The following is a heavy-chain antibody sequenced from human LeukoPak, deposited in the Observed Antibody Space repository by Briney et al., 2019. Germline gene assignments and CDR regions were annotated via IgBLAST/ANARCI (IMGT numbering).Heavy chain of an antibody. Sequence: GESLKISCKDSGYSFTTYWIGWVRQMPGKGLEWMGIIYPGDSDTRYSPSFQGQVTISADKSINTAYLQWSSLKASDTAMYYCARRYGYNYEGFDSWGQGTLVTVSS. CDR3: ARRYGYNYEGFDS. CDR1: GYSFTTYW. D-gene: IGHD5-24*01. CDR2: IYPGDSDT. J-gene: IGHJ4*02. V-gene: IGHV5-51*01.